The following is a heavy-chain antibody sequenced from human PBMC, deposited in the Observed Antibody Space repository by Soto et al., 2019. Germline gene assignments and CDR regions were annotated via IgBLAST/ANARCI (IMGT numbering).Heavy chain of an antibody. CDR2: IKNKIDGGTT. D-gene: IGHD1-1*01. Sequence: EGSLRLSCAAYGFTFSNTWMSWVRQAPGKGLEWVGRIKNKIDGGTTDYVAPVKGRFTISRDDSKNTLYLQMNSLKTEDTAVYYCTTGVQRERRGFDYWGQGTMGTVSS. CDR3: TTGVQRERRGFDY. V-gene: IGHV3-15*01. J-gene: IGHJ4*02. CDR1: GFTFSNTW.